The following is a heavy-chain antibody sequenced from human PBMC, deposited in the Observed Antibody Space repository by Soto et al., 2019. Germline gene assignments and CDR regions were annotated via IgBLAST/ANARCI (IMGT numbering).Heavy chain of an antibody. Sequence: QVQLVQSGAEVKKPGASVKVSCKASGYTFTGYYMHWVRQAPGQGLEWMGWINPNSGGTNYAQKFQGWVTRTRDPSISTAYMELSRLRSDDTAVYYCARQYYDSSGRPHFDYWGQGTLVTVSS. D-gene: IGHD3-22*01. CDR1: GYTFTGYY. J-gene: IGHJ4*02. CDR2: INPNSGGT. CDR3: ARQYYDSSGRPHFDY. V-gene: IGHV1-2*04.